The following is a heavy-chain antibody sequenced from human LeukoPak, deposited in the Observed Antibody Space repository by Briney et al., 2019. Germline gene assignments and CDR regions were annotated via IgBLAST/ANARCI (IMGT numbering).Heavy chain of an antibody. J-gene: IGHJ4*02. CDR1: GFTSSSYG. D-gene: IGHD2/OR15-2a*01. CDR2: ISYDGSNK. V-gene: IGHV3-30*18. Sequence: PGGFLRLSCAASGFTSSSYGMHWVRQAPGKGLEWLAVISYDGSNKYYADSVKGRFTISRDNSKNTLYLQMNSLRAEDTAVYYCAKDIRGVVPFVRFDYWGQGTLVTVSS. CDR3: AKDIRGVVPFVRFDY.